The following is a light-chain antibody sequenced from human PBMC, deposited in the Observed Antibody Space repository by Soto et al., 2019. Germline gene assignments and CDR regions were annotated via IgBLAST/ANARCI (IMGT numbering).Light chain of an antibody. Sequence: DIQMTQSPYTLSASVGDRVTITCRASQTISGWLAWYQQKPGKAPKLLIYDASTLESGVPSRFSGSESGTEFTLTISSLQPEDFGTYYCQQYQNLYSFGQGTKLEIK. CDR1: QTISGW. CDR2: DAS. CDR3: QQYQNLYS. V-gene: IGKV1-5*01. J-gene: IGKJ2*03.